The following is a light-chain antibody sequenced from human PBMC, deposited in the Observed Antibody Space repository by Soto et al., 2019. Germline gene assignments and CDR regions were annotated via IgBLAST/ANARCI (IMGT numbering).Light chain of an antibody. Sequence: QSALTQPASVSGSPGQSITISCTGTSSDVGGYNYVSWYQQHPGRAPKVMIYEVSNRPSGVSNRFSGSKPGNTASLTISGRQAEDEADYYCSSYTSSTTLVFGGGTKLTVL. J-gene: IGLJ3*02. CDR1: SSDVGGYNY. CDR3: SSYTSSTTLV. CDR2: EVS. V-gene: IGLV2-14*01.